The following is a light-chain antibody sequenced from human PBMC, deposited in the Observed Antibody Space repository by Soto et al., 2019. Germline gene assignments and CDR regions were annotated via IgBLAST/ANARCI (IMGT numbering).Light chain of an antibody. Sequence: DIVMTQSPATLSVSPGERATLACRASQSVANNVAWYQQKPCQPPRLLIPGASTRAAGVPARFNGSGYGRQVSLTISSMQSEDFAIDHCQQHNNWPLWTFGQGTKVEV. CDR3: QQHNNWPLWT. CDR1: QSVANN. J-gene: IGKJ1*01. V-gene: IGKV3-15*01. CDR2: GAS.